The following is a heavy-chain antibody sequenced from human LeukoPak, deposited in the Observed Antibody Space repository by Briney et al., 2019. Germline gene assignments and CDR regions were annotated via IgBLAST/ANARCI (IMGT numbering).Heavy chain of an antibody. CDR3: ARRSRYCGGDCFDY. D-gene: IGHD2-21*01. J-gene: IGHJ4*02. CDR2: TIPILGIA. CDR1: GGTFSSYA. V-gene: IGHV1-69*04. Sequence: SVKVSCRASGGTFSSYAISWVRQAPGQGLEWMGRTIPILGIANYAQKFQGRVTITADKSTSTAYMELSSLRSEDTAVYYCARRSRYCGGDCFDYWGQGTLVTVSS.